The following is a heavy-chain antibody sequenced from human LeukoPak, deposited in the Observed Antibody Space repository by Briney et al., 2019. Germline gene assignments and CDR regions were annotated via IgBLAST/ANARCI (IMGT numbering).Heavy chain of an antibody. CDR1: GSTFTGYY. D-gene: IGHD2-2*01. CDR3: ARERISCLDY. CDR2: INPNSGGT. Sequence: ASGKLCFSAAGSTFTGYYMHWVREAPGQGLEWMGWINPNSGGTNYAQKFQGRGTMTRDTSISTGYMELSRLRSDDTAVYYCARERISCLDYWAQGTRVTVSS. J-gene: IGHJ4*02. V-gene: IGHV1-2*02.